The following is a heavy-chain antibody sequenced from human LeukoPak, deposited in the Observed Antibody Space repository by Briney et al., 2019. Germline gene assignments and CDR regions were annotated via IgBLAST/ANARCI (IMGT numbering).Heavy chain of an antibody. CDR1: GFTFSRDW. V-gene: IGHV3-74*03. J-gene: IGHJ4*02. CDR2: ISDDGSIT. CDR3: VRRYYEYNVYDRHFDF. D-gene: IGHD5/OR15-5a*01. Sequence: PGGSLRLSCAASGFTFSRDWVHWVRDAPGRGLVGVSRISDDGSITTYAYSVQGRFTIPRDKPKSTVFLQMNSQRVEDTAVYFCVRRYYEYNVYDRHFDFWGQGILVTVSS.